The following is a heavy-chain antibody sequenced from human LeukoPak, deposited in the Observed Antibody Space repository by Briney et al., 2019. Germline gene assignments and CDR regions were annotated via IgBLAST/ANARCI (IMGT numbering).Heavy chain of an antibody. V-gene: IGHV1-2*02. CDR2: INPNSGGT. CDR3: ARVRKVRGVYYYYYGMDV. J-gene: IGHJ6*04. D-gene: IGHD3-10*01. Sequence: ASVKVSCKASGYTFTGYYMHWVRQAPGQGLEWMGWINPNSGGTNYAQKFQGRVTMTRDTSISTAYMELSRLRSDDTAVYYCARVRKVRGVYYYYYGMDVWGKGTTVTVSS. CDR1: GYTFTGYY.